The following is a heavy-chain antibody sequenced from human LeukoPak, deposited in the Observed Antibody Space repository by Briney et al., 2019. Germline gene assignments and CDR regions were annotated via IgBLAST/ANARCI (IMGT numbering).Heavy chain of an antibody. CDR2: TYYRSKWYN. V-gene: IGHV6-1*01. Sequence: QTLSLTCAISGDSVSSNSAAWNWIRQSPSRGLEWLGRTYYRSKWYNDYAVSVKSRITINPDTSKNQFSLQLNSVTPEDTAVYYCARGVLRFLEWLLPNYYYYYMDVWGKGTTVTVSS. CDR3: ARGVLRFLEWLLPNYYYYYMDV. D-gene: IGHD3-3*01. J-gene: IGHJ6*03. CDR1: GDSVSSNSAA.